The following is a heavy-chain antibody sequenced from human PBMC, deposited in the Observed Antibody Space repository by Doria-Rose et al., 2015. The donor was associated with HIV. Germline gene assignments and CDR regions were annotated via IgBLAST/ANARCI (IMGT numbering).Heavy chain of an antibody. CDR1: GFSFDDYA. CDR2: ISWNSGSI. V-gene: IGHV3-9*01. J-gene: IGHJ4*02. CDR3: AKVDYNFWSGYSDY. D-gene: IGHD3-3*01. Sequence: EVQLVESGGGLVEPGRSLRLSCVVSGFSFDDYAMHWVRQAPGKGLEWVSGISWNSGSIAYAASVKGRFTISRDNANNSLYLQMNGLRVEDTGLYYCAKVDYNFWSGYSDYWGQGTLVTVSS.